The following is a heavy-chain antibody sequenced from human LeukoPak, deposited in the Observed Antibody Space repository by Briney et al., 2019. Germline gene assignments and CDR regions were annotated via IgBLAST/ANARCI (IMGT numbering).Heavy chain of an antibody. Sequence: GGSLRLSCAASGFTFSSYEMNWVRQAPGKGLEWVSYISSSGSTIYYADSVKGRFTISRDNAKNSLYLQMSSLRAEDTAVYYCARGSAGIVSYYYMDVWGKGTTVTVSS. CDR2: ISSSGSTI. CDR1: GFTFSSYE. J-gene: IGHJ6*03. D-gene: IGHD6-13*01. CDR3: ARGSAGIVSYYYMDV. V-gene: IGHV3-48*03.